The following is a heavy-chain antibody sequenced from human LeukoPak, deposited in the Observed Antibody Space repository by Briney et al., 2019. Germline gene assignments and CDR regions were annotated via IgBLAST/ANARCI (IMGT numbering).Heavy chain of an antibody. J-gene: IGHJ5*02. CDR3: ARVIRSWFDP. D-gene: IGHD3-3*01. CDR1: GDTFSSYA. Sequence: SVKVSCKASGDTFSSYAISWVRQAPGQGLEWMGRIIPIFGTANYAQKFQGRVTITTDESTSTAYMEPSSLRSEDTAVYYCARVIRSWFDPWGQGTLVTVSS. CDR2: IIPIFGTA. V-gene: IGHV1-69*05.